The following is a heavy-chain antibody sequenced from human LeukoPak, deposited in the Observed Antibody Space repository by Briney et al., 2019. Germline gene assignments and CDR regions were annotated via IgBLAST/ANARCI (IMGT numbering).Heavy chain of an antibody. V-gene: IGHV5-51*01. CDR3: ARRSGYSSGWYDY. J-gene: IGHJ4*02. CDR1: GSRFTRYW. Sequence: GEPLRISSHGSGSRFTRYWIGWGRQMAGKGREGMGIIFPRDSTTHSHPSFQGQVTISADKSTSTAYLQWSSLKASDSAMYYCARRSGYSSGWYDYWGQGTLVTVSS. CDR2: IFPRDSTT. D-gene: IGHD6-13*01.